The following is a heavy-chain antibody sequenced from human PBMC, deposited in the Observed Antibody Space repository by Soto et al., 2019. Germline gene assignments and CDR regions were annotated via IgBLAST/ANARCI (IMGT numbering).Heavy chain of an antibody. CDR2: IYYSGST. D-gene: IGHD2-15*01. Sequence: PSETLSLTCTVSGGSISSGGYYWSWIRQHPGKGLEWIGYIYYSGSTYYNPSLKSRVTISVDTSKNRFSLKLSSVTAADTAVYYCARGGHCSGGSCYRDAFDIWGQGTMVTVSS. CDR1: GGSISSGGYY. J-gene: IGHJ3*02. V-gene: IGHV4-31*03. CDR3: ARGGHCSGGSCYRDAFDI.